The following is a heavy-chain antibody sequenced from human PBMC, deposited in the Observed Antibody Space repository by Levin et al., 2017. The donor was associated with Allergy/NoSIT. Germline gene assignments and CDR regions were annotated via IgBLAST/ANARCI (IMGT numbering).Heavy chain of an antibody. J-gene: IGHJ6*02. D-gene: IGHD5-18*01. CDR2: IDWDDDK. V-gene: IGHV2-70*11. Sequence: QTLSLTCTFSGFSLSTSGMCVSWIRQPPGKALEWLARIDWDDDKYYSTSLKTRLTISKDTSKNQVVLTMTNMDPVDTATYYCARRRWRDTAMTDYGMDVWGQGTTVTVSS. CDR3: ARRRWRDTAMTDYGMDV. CDR1: GFSLSTSGMC.